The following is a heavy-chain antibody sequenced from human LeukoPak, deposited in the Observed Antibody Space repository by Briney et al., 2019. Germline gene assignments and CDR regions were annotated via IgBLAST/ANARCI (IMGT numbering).Heavy chain of an antibody. V-gene: IGHV4-39*07. J-gene: IGHJ4*02. D-gene: IGHD1-1*01. CDR3: ARAIRYNWNDDPFDY. CDR1: GFTFSTYA. Sequence: GSLRLSCAASGFTFSTYAMSWVRQPPGKGLEWIGSIYYSGSTYYNPSLKSRVTISVDTSKNQFSLKLSSVTAADTAVYYCARAIRYNWNDDPFDYWGQGTLVTVSS. CDR2: IYYSGST.